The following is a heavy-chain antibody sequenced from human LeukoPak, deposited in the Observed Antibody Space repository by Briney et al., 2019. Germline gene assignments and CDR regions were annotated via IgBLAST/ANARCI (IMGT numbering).Heavy chain of an antibody. V-gene: IGHV3-7*04. CDR3: ARARSLDY. J-gene: IGHJ4*02. CDR1: GFTFTSYW. CDR2: IEHDGGEK. Sequence: QPGGSLRLSCAAPGFTFTSYWMSWVRQAPGKGLEWVANIEHDGGEKYYVDSVKGRFTISRDNAKNSLYLQMNSLRADDTAVYYCARARSLDYWGQGTLVTVSS.